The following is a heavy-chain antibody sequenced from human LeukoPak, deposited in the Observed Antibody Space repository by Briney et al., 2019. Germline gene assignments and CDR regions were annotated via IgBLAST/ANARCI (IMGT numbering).Heavy chain of an antibody. V-gene: IGHV1-2*02. D-gene: IGHD6-13*01. CDR2: SNPNSGDT. Sequence: GASEKVSCKASGYTFTAYYMHWVRQAPRQGLERMGWSNPNSGDTKYTHKFQGRVTMTRDTSISTVYMELSRLRSDATAVYYCARFIGQQLVPWGQGTLVTVSS. CDR1: GYTFTAYY. J-gene: IGHJ4*02. CDR3: ARFIGQQLVP.